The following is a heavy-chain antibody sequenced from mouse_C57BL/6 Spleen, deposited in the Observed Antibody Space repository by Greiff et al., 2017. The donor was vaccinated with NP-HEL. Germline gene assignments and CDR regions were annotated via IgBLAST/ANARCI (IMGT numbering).Heavy chain of an antibody. V-gene: IGHV14-4*01. J-gene: IGHJ1*03. D-gene: IGHD2-3*01. CDR1: GFNIKDDY. Sequence: VQLQQSGAELVRPGASVKLSCTASGFNIKDDYMHWVKQRPEQGLEWIGWIDPENGDTEYASKFQGKATITADTSSNTAYLQLSSLTSEDTAVYYCARYDGYYWYFDVWGTGTTVTVSS. CDR2: IDPENGDT. CDR3: ARYDGYYWYFDV.